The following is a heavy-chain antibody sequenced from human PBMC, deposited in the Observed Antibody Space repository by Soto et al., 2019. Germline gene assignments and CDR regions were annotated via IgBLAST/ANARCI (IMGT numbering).Heavy chain of an antibody. D-gene: IGHD4-17*01. V-gene: IGHV4-39*01. J-gene: IGHJ5*02. Sequence: SETLSLTCTVSGGSISSSSYYWGWIRQPPGKGLEWIGSIYYSGSTYYNPSLKSRVTISVDTSKNQFSLKLSSVTAADTVLFYCARPTWTPVTTLRWFDPWGQEPLVTVS. CDR3: ARPTWTPVTTLRWFDP. CDR1: GGSISSSSYY. CDR2: IYYSGST.